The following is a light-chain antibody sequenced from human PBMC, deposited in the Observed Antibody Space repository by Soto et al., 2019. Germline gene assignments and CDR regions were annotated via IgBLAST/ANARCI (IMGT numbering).Light chain of an antibody. CDR2: LNNDGSH. Sequence: QLVLTQSPSASASLGASVKLTCTLSSGHSSYAIAWHQMQPGKGPRYLMDLNNDGSHTKGDGIPDRFSGSSSGAERYLIISSLQSEDEADYYCQTWGTGFQVFGGGTNLTVL. V-gene: IGLV4-69*01. J-gene: IGLJ2*01. CDR1: SGHSSYA. CDR3: QTWGTGFQV.